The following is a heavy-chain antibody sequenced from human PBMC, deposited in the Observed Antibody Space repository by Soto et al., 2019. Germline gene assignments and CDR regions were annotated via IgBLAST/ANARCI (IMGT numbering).Heavy chain of an antibody. CDR2: ISRSGSTI. D-gene: IGHD4-17*01. J-gene: IGHJ4*02. CDR3: ARVGLRNYYFDY. CDR1: GFTFSDYY. Sequence: QVQLVESGGGLVKPGGSLRLSCAASGFTFSDYYMSWIRQAPRKGLEWVSYISRSGSTIYYADSVKGRFTISRDNAKNSLSLLMNSIRAEDTAVYYCARVGLRNYYFDYWGQGTLVTVSS. V-gene: IGHV3-11*01.